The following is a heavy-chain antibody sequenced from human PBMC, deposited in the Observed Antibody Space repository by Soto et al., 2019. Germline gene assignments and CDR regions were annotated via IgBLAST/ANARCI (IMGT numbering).Heavy chain of an antibody. Sequence: SETLSLTCSVSGGSISSGYYYWSWIRQPPGKGLEWIGNIYYSGNTYYNPSLKSRLIISIDTSKNQFSLKLSSVTAADTAVYYCARDRIIAAAGRRYYYYGMDVWGQGATVTVSS. V-gene: IGHV4-30-4*01. CDR3: ARDRIIAAAGRRYYYYGMDV. D-gene: IGHD6-13*01. CDR1: GGSISSGYYY. CDR2: IYYSGNT. J-gene: IGHJ6*02.